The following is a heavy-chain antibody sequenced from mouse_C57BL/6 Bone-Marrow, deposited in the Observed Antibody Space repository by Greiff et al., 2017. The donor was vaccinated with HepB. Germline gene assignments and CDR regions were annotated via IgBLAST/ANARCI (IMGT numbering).Heavy chain of an antibody. V-gene: IGHV14-4*01. Sequence: VQLKESGAELVRPGASVKLSCTASGFNIKDDYMHWVKQRPEQGLEWIGWIDPENGDTEYASKFQGKATITADTSSNTAYLQLSSLTSEDTAVYYCTTWDGKAWFADWGQGTLVTVSA. CDR3: TTWDGKAWFAD. CDR1: GFNIKDDY. J-gene: IGHJ3*01. D-gene: IGHD2-1*01. CDR2: IDPENGDT.